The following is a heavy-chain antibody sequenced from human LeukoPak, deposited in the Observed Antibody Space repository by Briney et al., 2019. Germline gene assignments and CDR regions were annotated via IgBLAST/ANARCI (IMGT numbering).Heavy chain of an antibody. CDR3: ARDPRGGYSNLYP. V-gene: IGHV7-4-1*02. Sequence: GASVKVSCKASGYTFTSYAMNWVRQAPGQGLEWMGWINTNTGTPTYAQGFTGRSVFSLDTSVNTAYLQISSLKTEDTAVYYCARDPRGGYSNLYPWGQGTLVTVSS. D-gene: IGHD4-4*01. J-gene: IGHJ5*02. CDR1: GYTFTSYA. CDR2: INTNTGTP.